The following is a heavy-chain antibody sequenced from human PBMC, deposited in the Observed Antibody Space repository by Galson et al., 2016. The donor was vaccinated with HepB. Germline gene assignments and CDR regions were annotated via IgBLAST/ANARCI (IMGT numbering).Heavy chain of an antibody. CDR3: ARHVGYYYSYWYFDL. D-gene: IGHD3-22*01. Sequence: SETLSLTCAVSGASISSSSYYWGWIRQPPGKGLEWIGSIYYSGSTYYNPSLKSRVTISVDTSKNQFSLKLSSVTAADTAVYYCARHVGYYYSYWYFDLWGRGTLVTVSS. CDR1: GASISSSSYY. J-gene: IGHJ2*01. CDR2: IYYSGST. V-gene: IGHV4-39*01.